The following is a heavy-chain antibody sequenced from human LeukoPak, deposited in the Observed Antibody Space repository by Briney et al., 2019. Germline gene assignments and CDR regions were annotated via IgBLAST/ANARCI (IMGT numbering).Heavy chain of an antibody. CDR3: AAGGNSPLDY. CDR2: IIPIFGTA. V-gene: IGHV1-69*05. Sequence: SSVKVSCKASGGTFSSYAISWVRQAPGQGLEWMGGIIPIFGTANYAQKFQGRVTITTDESTSTAYMELSNLRSEDTAVYYCAAGGNSPLDYWGQGTLVTVSS. CDR1: GGTFSSYA. D-gene: IGHD4-23*01. J-gene: IGHJ4*02.